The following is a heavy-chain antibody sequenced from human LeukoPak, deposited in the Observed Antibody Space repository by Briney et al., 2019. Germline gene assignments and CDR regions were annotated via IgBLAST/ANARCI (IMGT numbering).Heavy chain of an antibody. CDR3: ARGGQLGYCSSTSCSHFDY. J-gene: IGHJ4*02. Sequence: SETLSLTCTVSGGSISSSSYYWGWIRQPPGKGLEWIGSIYYSGSTYYNPSLKSRVTISVDTSKNQFSLKLSSVTAADTAVYYCARGGQLGYCSSTSCSHFDYWGQGTLVTVSS. CDR1: GGSISSSSYY. V-gene: IGHV4-39*01. D-gene: IGHD2-2*01. CDR2: IYYSGST.